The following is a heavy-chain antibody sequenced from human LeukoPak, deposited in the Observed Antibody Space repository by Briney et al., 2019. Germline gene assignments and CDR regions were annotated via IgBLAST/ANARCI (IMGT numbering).Heavy chain of an antibody. CDR1: GFTFHDYV. CDR3: AKDRGGFFDY. J-gene: IGHJ4*02. CDR2: ISGDGSST. D-gene: IGHD3-16*01. Sequence: GGSLILSCAASGFTFHDYVMHWVRQAPGKGLEWVSLISGDGSSTYFADSVKGRFTISRDNSKNSLYLQVNSLRPEDAALYYCAKDRGGFFDYWGQGTLVTVSS. V-gene: IGHV3-43*02.